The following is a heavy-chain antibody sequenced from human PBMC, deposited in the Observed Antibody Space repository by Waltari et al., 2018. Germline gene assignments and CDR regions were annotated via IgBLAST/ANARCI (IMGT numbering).Heavy chain of an antibody. J-gene: IGHJ5*02. CDR3: VRQVGTNWLDP. CDR2: IYPGDSET. CDR1: GYTFTNYW. V-gene: IGHV5-51*01. Sequence: EVQLVQSGAEVKKPGEFLKISCQASGYTFTNYWIGWVRQLPGEGLERMGIIYPGDSETTYSPAFEGQVTSSADRSTAIAYLQWSSLKASDSAMYYCVRQVGTNWLDPWGQGTQVTVSS. D-gene: IGHD1-26*01.